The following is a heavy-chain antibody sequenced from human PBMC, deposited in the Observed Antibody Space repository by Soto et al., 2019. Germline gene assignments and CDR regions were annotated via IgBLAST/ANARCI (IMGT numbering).Heavy chain of an antibody. D-gene: IGHD6-13*01. Sequence: QVQLVQSGAEVKKPGASVKVSCKASGYTFTSYYMHWVRQAPGQGLEWMGIINPSGGSTSYAQKFQGRVTMTRDTSTRTVYMELSSLRSEDTAVYYCARSAGAADGVDYWGQGTLVTVSS. V-gene: IGHV1-46*01. CDR3: ARSAGAADGVDY. CDR2: INPSGGST. CDR1: GYTFTSYY. J-gene: IGHJ4*02.